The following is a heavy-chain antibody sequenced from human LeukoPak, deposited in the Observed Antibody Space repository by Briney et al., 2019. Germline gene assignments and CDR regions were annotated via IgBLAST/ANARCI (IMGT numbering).Heavy chain of an antibody. CDR2: IYYSGST. D-gene: IGHD3-10*01. CDR3: ARGPHSYYGSGSYYNSYYYMDV. Sequence: SETLSLTCTVSGSSISSYYWSWIRQPPGKGLEWIGYIYYSGSTNYNPSLKSRVTISVDTSKNQFSLKLSSVTAADTAVYYCARGPHSYYGSGSYYNSYYYMDVWGKGTTVTVSS. V-gene: IGHV4-59*01. J-gene: IGHJ6*03. CDR1: GSSISSYY.